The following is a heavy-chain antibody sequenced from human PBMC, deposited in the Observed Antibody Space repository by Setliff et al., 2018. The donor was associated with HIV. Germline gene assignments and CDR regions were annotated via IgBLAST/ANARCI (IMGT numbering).Heavy chain of an antibody. CDR3: ARQRDFDWLLQNYYYMDV. CDR2: MSYSGSA. V-gene: IGHV4-39*01. J-gene: IGHJ6*03. CDR1: GGSISSRDYY. Sequence: SETLSLTCTVAGGSISSRDYYWGWIRQPPGKGLEWIGSMSYSGSAYYNPSLKSRVTISVDTSKSQFSLRLSSVTAADTAVYYCARQRDFDWLLQNYYYMDVWGKGATVTVSS. D-gene: IGHD3-9*01.